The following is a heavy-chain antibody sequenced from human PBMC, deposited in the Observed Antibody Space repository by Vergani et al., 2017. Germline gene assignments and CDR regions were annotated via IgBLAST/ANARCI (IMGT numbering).Heavy chain of an antibody. CDR3: ARGPQPPLKTRAPYRSVGYYYYMDV. J-gene: IGHJ6*03. CDR2: INHSGST. D-gene: IGHD2-15*01. V-gene: IGHV4-34*01. Sequence: QVQLQQWGAGLLKPSETLSLTCAVYGGSFSGYYWSWIRQPPGKGLEWIGEINHSGSTNYNPSLKSRVTISVDTSKNQFSLKLSSVTAADTAVYYCARGPQPPLKTRAPYRSVGYYYYMDVWGKGTTVTVSS. CDR1: GGSFSGYY.